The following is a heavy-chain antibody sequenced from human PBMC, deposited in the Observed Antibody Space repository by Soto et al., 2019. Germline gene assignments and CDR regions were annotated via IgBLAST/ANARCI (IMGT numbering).Heavy chain of an antibody. J-gene: IGHJ4*02. CDR1: GGYISGGYYS. CDR2: IYTSGST. Sequence: SETLSLTCAVSGGYISGGYYSWSWIRQPPGKGLEWIGRIYTSGSTNYNPSLKSRVTMSVDTSKNQFSLKLSSVTAADTAVYYCARTGLDYYDSSGYPYYFDYWGKGTLVTVSS. V-gene: IGHV4-61*01. D-gene: IGHD3-22*01. CDR3: ARTGLDYYDSSGYPYYFDY.